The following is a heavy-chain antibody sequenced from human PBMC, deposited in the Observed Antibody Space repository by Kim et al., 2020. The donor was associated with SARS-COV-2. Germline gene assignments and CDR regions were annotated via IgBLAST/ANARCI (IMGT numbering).Heavy chain of an antibody. D-gene: IGHD2-8*01. CDR1: GFTVSSNY. J-gene: IGHJ4*02. CDR2: IYSGGST. Sequence: GGSLRLSCAASGFTVSSNYMSWVRQAPGKGLEWVSVIYSGGSTYYADSVKGRFTISRHNSKNTLYLQMNSLRAEDTAVYYCARSRGGYCTNDVCYTPFDYWGQGTLVTVSS. V-gene: IGHV3-53*04. CDR3: ARSRGGYCTNDVCYTPFDY.